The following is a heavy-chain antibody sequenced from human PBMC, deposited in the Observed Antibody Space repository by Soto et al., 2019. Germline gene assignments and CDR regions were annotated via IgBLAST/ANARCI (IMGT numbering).Heavy chain of an antibody. D-gene: IGHD2-15*01. J-gene: IGHJ4*02. V-gene: IGHV3-30-3*01. CDR2: ISYDGSNK. Sequence: QVQLVESGGGVVQPGRSLRLSCAASGFTFSSYAMHWVRQAPGKGLEWVAVISYDGSNKYYADSVKDRFTISRDNSKNTLYLQMNSLRAEDTAVYYCARGGVVVVAANYFAYWGQGTLVTVSS. CDR1: GFTFSSYA. CDR3: ARGGVVVVAANYFAY.